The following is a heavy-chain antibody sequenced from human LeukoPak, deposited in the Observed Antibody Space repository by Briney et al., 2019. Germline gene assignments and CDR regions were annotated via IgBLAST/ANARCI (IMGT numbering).Heavy chain of an antibody. Sequence: PGGSLRLSCAASGFSFNNYFMNRVRQGPGKGLELVSSVSSSGSSTYYADSVKGRFTISRDSAKNSLYLQMNSLRAEDTAVYYCARSIDVDYWGQGTLVTVSS. J-gene: IGHJ4*02. CDR3: ARSIDVDY. V-gene: IGHV3-48*04. CDR1: GFSFNNYF. CDR2: VSSSGSST. D-gene: IGHD2-21*01.